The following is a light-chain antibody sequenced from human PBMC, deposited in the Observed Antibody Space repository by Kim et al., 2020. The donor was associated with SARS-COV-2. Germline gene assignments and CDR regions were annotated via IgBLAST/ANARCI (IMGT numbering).Light chain of an antibody. CDR3: HQYFDLPS. Sequence: SVSPGASATLSCRASQSVSSGLAWYQPKPGQAPRLLIYYASKRATGTPARFSGSGSGTAFTLTISSLQSDDFAVYSCHQYFDLPSFGQGTRLEIK. J-gene: IGKJ5*01. CDR2: YAS. V-gene: IGKV3-15*01. CDR1: QSVSSG.